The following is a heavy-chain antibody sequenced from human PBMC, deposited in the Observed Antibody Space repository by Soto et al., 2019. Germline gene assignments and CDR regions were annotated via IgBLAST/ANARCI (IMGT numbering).Heavy chain of an antibody. CDR3: ARAACSSTSCYNYYAYGVDV. D-gene: IGHD2-2*01. V-gene: IGHV1-3*01. CDR1: GYTFTTYS. J-gene: IGHJ6*02. Sequence: QVQLVQSGPEMKKPGASVKLSCKASGYTFTTYSMHWVRQAPGQRLEWMGWIHAGNGNTEHSQKFQGRVTITRDTSASTAYLELGSLRSEDTAVYYCARAACSSTSCYNYYAYGVDVWGQGTAVTVS. CDR2: IHAGNGNT.